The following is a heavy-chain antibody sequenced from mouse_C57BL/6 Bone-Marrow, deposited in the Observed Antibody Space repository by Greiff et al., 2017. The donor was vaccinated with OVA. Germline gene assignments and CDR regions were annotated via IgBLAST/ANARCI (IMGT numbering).Heavy chain of an antibody. V-gene: IGHV7-3*01. CDR2: IRNKANGYTT. D-gene: IGHD2-3*01. Sequence: DVKLVESGGGLVQPGGSLSLSCAASGFTFTDYYMSWVRQPPGKALEWLGFIRNKANGYTTEYSASVKGRFTISRDNSQSILYLQMNALRAEDSATYYCARSVYDGYYGDAMDYWGQGTSVTVSS. J-gene: IGHJ4*01. CDR1: GFTFTDYY. CDR3: ARSVYDGYYGDAMDY.